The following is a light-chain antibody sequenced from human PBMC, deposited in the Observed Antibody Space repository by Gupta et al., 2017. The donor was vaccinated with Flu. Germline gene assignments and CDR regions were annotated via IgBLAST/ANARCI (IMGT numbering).Light chain of an antibody. J-gene: IGKJ1*01. CDR2: GAS. Sequence: EIVLTQSPGTLTLSPGETATLSCRASQSVGTTFFAWFQHKPGQPPRLLISGASTRATGIPDRFSGSGSGTEFTLTISRLQPEDFAVYYCQQFGSLPLTFGQGTKVEVK. CDR3: QQFGSLPLT. CDR1: QSVGTTF. V-gene: IGKV3-20*01.